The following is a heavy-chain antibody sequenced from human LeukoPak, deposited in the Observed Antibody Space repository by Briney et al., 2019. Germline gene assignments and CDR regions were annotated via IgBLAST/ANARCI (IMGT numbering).Heavy chain of an antibody. Sequence: GGSLRLSCVASGFTFSSYAMSWVRQAPGKGLEWVSTIGGSGGGTYYADSVKGRFTISRDNSKNTLYLQMNSLRAEDTAVYYCAKTHGHYYYYGMDVWGQGTTVTVSS. CDR1: GFTFSSYA. V-gene: IGHV3-23*01. CDR2: IGGSGGGT. J-gene: IGHJ6*02. CDR3: AKTHGHYYYYGMDV.